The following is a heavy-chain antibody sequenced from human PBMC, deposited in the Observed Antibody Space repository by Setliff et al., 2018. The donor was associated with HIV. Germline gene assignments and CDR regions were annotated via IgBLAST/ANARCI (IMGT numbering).Heavy chain of an antibody. CDR1: GGSISSHY. CDR2: IYYSGST. V-gene: IGHV4-59*11. Sequence: SETLSLTCTVSGGSISSHYWSWIRQPPGKGLEWIGHIYYSGSTDYNPSLKSRVTISLDTSKNQFLLKLTSVTAADTAVYYCARFLHNWLDPWGQGTLVTVSS. J-gene: IGHJ5*02. CDR3: ARFLHNWLDP.